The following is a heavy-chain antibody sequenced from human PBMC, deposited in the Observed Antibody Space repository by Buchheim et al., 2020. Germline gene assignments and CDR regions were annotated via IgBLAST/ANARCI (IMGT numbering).Heavy chain of an antibody. V-gene: IGHV4-59*12. D-gene: IGHD5-24*01. CDR3: TRTIALPQFGMDV. J-gene: IGHJ6*02. CDR2: IHWTGSA. Sequence: QVQLQESGPGLVKPSETLSLTCTVSDGSISTYYWGWVRQPPGKGLEWIGYIHWTGSANYNPSLKSRVTLSIHTSKTQFSLRLGSATAADTAVYYCTRTIALPQFGMDVWGQGTT. CDR1: DGSISTYY.